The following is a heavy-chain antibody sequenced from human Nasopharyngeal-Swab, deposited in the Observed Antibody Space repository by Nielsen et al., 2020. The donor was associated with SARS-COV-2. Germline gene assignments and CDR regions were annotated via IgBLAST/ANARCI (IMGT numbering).Heavy chain of an antibody. Sequence: SVKVSCKASGGTFSSYAISWVRQAPGQGLEWMGGIIPIFGTANYAQKFQGRVTITADKSTSTAYMELSSLRSEETAVYYCASGHLVVVVAATNYYYGMDVWGQGTTVTVSS. CDR2: IIPIFGTA. J-gene: IGHJ6*02. CDR1: GGTFSSYA. V-gene: IGHV1-69*06. CDR3: ASGHLVVVVAATNYYYGMDV. D-gene: IGHD2-15*01.